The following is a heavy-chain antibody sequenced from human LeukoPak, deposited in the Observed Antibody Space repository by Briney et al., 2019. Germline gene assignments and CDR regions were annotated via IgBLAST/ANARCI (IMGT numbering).Heavy chain of an antibody. J-gene: IGHJ4*02. Sequence: SETLSLTCGVSGGSITSTNWWSWVRQPPGQGLEWIGEVSLSGLTNYNPSLSSRVIMALDTSKNHLSLNLTSVTAADTAVYYCARGGIAEVGQLGFWGQGTLVTVSS. D-gene: IGHD6-13*01. CDR2: VSLSGLT. V-gene: IGHV4-4*02. CDR3: ARGGIAEVGQLGF. CDR1: GGSITSTNW.